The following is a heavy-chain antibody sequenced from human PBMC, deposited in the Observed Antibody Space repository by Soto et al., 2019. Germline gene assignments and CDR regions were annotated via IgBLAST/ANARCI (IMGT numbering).Heavy chain of an antibody. D-gene: IGHD3-22*01. V-gene: IGHV4-61*01. CDR3: ARTRFYDSSGYIFDY. J-gene: IGHJ4*02. CDR2: IYYSGST. CDR1: GGSVSSVSYY. Sequence: SETLSLTCTVSGGSVSSVSYYWSWIRQPPGKGLEWIGYIYYSGSTNYNPSLKSRVTISVDTSKNQFSLKLSSVTAADTALYYCARTRFYDSSGYIFDYWGQGSLVIVSS.